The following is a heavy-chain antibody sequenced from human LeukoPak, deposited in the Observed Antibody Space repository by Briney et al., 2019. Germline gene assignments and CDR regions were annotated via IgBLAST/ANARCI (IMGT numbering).Heavy chain of an antibody. CDR3: ARGGVAHLKTPFDY. J-gene: IGHJ4*02. CDR1: GGSISGSSYY. V-gene: IGHV4-39*02. CDR2: IYYSGST. Sequence: PSETLSLTCTVSGGSISGSSYYWGWIRQPPGKGLEWIGSIYYSGSTYYNPSLKSRVTISVDTSKNQFSLKLNSVTATDTAVYYCARGGVAHLKTPFDYWGQGTLVTVSS. D-gene: IGHD3-10*01.